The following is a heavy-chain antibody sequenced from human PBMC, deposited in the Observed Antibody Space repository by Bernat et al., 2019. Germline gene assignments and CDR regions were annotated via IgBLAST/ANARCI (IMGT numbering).Heavy chain of an antibody. J-gene: IGHJ6*02. CDR2: IYYSGST. CDR3: AVTTGYYYGMDV. D-gene: IGHD1-14*01. Sequence: QVQLQESGPGLVKPSETLSLTCAVSGFSISSAYYWGWIRQPPGKGLEWIGSIYYSGSTYYNPSLKSRVTISVDTSKNQFSLKLSSVTAADTAVYYCAVTTGYYYGMDVWGQGTTVTVSS. V-gene: IGHV4-38-2*01. CDR1: GFSISSAYY.